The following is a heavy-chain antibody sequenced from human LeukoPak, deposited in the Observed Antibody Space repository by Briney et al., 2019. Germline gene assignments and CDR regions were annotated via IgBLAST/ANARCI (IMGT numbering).Heavy chain of an antibody. J-gene: IGHJ5*02. CDR3: ARELGYCSSTSCFNWFDP. CDR2: INPSGGST. CDR1: GYTFTSYY. Sequence: ASVKVSCKASGYTFTSYYMHWVRQAPGQGLEWMGIINPSGGSTSYAQKFQGRVTMTRDTSISTAYMELSRLRSDDTAVYYCARELGYCSSTSCFNWFDPWGQGILVTVSS. D-gene: IGHD2-2*01. V-gene: IGHV1-46*01.